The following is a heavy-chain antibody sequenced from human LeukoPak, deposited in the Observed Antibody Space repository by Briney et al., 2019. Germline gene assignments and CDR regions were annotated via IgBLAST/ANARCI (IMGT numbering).Heavy chain of an antibody. CDR3: ARLQLWLNY. V-gene: IGHV3-21*01. Sequence: GGSLRLSCAASGFTFSIYWMSWVRQAPGKGLEWVSSIRSSSSYIYYADSVKGRFTISRDNAKNSLYLQMNSLRAEDTAGYYCARLQLWLNYWGQGTLVTVSS. CDR2: IRSSSSYI. D-gene: IGHD5-18*01. J-gene: IGHJ4*02. CDR1: GFTFSIYW.